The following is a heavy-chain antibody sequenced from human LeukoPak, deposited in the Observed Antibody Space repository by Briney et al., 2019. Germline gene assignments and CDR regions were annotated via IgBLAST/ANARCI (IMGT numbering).Heavy chain of an antibody. V-gene: IGHV3-15*01. D-gene: IGHD3-22*01. CDR1: GFTFSKAW. CDR2: IKSKTDGGTT. J-gene: IGHJ4*02. Sequence: PGGSLRLSCAASGFTFSKAWMSWVRQAPGKGLEWVGRIKSKTDGGTTDYAAPVKGRFTISRDNSKNTLYLQMNSLRAEDTAVYYCARDRYYYDSSGYYPDFLIDYWGQGTLVTVSS. CDR3: ARDRYYYDSSGYYPDFLIDY.